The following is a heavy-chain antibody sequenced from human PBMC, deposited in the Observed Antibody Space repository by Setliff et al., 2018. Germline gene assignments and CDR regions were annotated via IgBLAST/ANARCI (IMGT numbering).Heavy chain of an antibody. V-gene: IGHV4-4*07. CDR3: ARSFSRREKFLLDY. CDR1: GGSISSYY. J-gene: IGHJ4*02. CDR2: IYTSGST. Sequence: SETLSLTCTVSGGSISSYYWSWIRQPAGKGLEWIGHIYTSGSTNYNPSLKSRVTMSVDTSKNQFSLKVSSVTAADTAVYYCARSFSRREKFLLDYWGQGALVTVSS.